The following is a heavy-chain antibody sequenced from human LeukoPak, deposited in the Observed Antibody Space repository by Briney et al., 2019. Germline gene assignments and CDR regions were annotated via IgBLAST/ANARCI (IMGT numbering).Heavy chain of an antibody. V-gene: IGHV3-43*01. CDR3: AKARGLIGGAFDI. CDR1: GFTFDDYI. D-gene: IGHD3-22*01. J-gene: IGHJ3*02. Sequence: GGSLRLSYAASGFTFDDYIMHWVRQAPGKGLEWVSLVSWDGDTTYYADSVKGRFTISRDNSENSLYLQMNSLRTEDTALYYCAKARGLIGGAFDIWGQGTMVTVSS. CDR2: VSWDGDTT.